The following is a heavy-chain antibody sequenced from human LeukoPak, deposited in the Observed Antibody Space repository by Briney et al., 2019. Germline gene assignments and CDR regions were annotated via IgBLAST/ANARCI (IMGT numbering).Heavy chain of an antibody. CDR2: IYPGDSDT. J-gene: IGHJ4*02. V-gene: IGHV5-51*01. D-gene: IGHD6-6*01. CDR1: GYSFSSYW. Sequence: GESLKISCKASGYSFSSYWIGWVRQMPGKGLEWMGIIYPGDSDTRYSPSFQGQVTISADKSVSTAYLQWSSLEASDTAMYYCARPHGSSLPRVFDYWGQGTLVTVSS. CDR3: ARPHGSSLPRVFDY.